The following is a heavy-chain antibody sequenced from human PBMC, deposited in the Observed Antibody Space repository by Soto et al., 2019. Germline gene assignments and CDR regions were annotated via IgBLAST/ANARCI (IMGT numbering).Heavy chain of an antibody. CDR2: ISWNSGSI. D-gene: IGHD1-7*01. CDR1: GFTFDDYA. Sequence: GGSLRLSCAASGFTFDDYAMHWVRQAPGKGLEWVSGISWNSGSIGYADSVKGRFTISRDNAKNSLYLQMNSLRAEDTALYYCAKDFTLELRFFRLMDYWGQGTLVTVSS. V-gene: IGHV3-9*01. CDR3: AKDFTLELRFFRLMDY. J-gene: IGHJ4*02.